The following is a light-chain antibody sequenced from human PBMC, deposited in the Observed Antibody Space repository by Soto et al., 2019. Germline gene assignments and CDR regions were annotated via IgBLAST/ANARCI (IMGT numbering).Light chain of an antibody. CDR2: WAS. Sequence: DIVMTQSPDSMALSLGERATINCKSSQSVLYSSINKNYLAGYQQKEGQPPKLLIYWASARESGVHYRLCGLGSLTDFTLTITSLLAGDVAVYCSQQFYSTPWTFGQGTKVDIK. CDR3: QQFYSTPWT. V-gene: IGKV4-1*01. CDR1: QSVLYSSINKNY. J-gene: IGKJ1*01.